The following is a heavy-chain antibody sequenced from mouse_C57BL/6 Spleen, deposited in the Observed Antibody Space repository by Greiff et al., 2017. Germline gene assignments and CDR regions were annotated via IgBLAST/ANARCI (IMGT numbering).Heavy chain of an antibody. CDR1: GFTFSSYA. J-gene: IGHJ2*01. Sequence: DVQLQESGGGLVKPGGSLKLSCAASGFTFSSYAMSWVRQTPEKRLEWVATISDGGSYTYYPDNVKGRFTISRDNAKNNLYLQMSHLKSEDTAMYYCARDGYYPYYFDYWGQGTTLTVSS. D-gene: IGHD2-3*01. CDR2: ISDGGSYT. V-gene: IGHV5-4*01. CDR3: ARDGYYPYYFDY.